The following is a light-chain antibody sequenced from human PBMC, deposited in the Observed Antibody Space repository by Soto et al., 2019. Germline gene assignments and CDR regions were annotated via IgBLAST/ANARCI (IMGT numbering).Light chain of an antibody. J-gene: IGKJ4*01. CDR3: QQYASPPLLT. CDR2: GTS. Sequence: EIVLTQSPATLSLSPGERATLSCRASQSVGRNYLAWYQQKPGQAPRLLIFGTSTRATGIPDRFSGSGSGTDFTLSISRLEPEDFAVYYCQQYASPPLLTFGGGTKVDIK. V-gene: IGKV3-20*01. CDR1: QSVGRNY.